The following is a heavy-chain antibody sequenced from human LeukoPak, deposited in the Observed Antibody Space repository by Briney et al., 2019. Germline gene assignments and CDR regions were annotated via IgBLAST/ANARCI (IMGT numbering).Heavy chain of an antibody. V-gene: IGHV1-8*01. CDR1: GYTFTSYD. Sequence: GASVRVSCKASGYTFTSYDINWVRQAPGQGLEWMGWVNPNSGNTGYAQKFQGRVTMTRDRSTSTVYMELSSLRSEDTAVYYCARERRGLRYFDWLFRYFDYWGQGTLVTVSS. D-gene: IGHD3-9*01. CDR3: ARERRGLRYFDWLFRYFDY. CDR2: VNPNSGNT. J-gene: IGHJ4*02.